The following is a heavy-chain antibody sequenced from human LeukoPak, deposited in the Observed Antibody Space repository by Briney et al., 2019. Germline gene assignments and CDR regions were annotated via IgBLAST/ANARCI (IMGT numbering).Heavy chain of an antibody. CDR1: GYTFTSYD. J-gene: IGHJ4*02. CDR2: MNPNSGNT. V-gene: IGHV1-8*01. Sequence: ASVKVSCKASGYTFTSYDINWVRQATGQGLEWMGWMNPNSGNTGYAQRFQGRVTMTRNTSISTAYMELSSLRSEDTAVYYCAMNWGDSSGHPYYFDYWGQGTLVTVSS. CDR3: AMNWGDSSGHPYYFDY. D-gene: IGHD6-19*01.